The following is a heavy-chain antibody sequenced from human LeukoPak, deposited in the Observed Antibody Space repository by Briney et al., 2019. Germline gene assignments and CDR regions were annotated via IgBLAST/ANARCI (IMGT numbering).Heavy chain of an antibody. D-gene: IGHD1-1*01. CDR3: ARVSEVTWNDDAFDI. V-gene: IGHV1-69*13. CDR1: GGTFSSYA. J-gene: IGHJ3*02. CDR2: IIPIFGTA. Sequence: ASVKVSCKASGGTFSSYAISWVRQAPGQGLEWMGGIIPIFGTANYAQKFQGRVTITADESTSTAYMELSSLRSEDTAVYYCARVSEVTWNDDAFDIWGQGTMVTVSS.